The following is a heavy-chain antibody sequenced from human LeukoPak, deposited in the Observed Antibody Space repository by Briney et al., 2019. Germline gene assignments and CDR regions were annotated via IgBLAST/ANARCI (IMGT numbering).Heavy chain of an antibody. CDR1: GGSLSNHY. V-gene: IGHV4-4*07. CDR2: IFHTGST. D-gene: IGHD3-16*01. Sequence: SETLSLTCTVSGGSLSNHYWNWIRHPAGTGLESIGRIFHTGSTNYNPSLKTRVTMSVDTSGNQFSLNLTSVTGADTAVYYCARGPLGGESFDIWGQGTMVTVSS. J-gene: IGHJ3*02. CDR3: ARGPLGGESFDI.